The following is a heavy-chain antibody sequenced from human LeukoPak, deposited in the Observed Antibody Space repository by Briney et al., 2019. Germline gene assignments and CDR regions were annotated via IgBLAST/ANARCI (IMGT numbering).Heavy chain of an antibody. CDR2: IYHGGST. D-gene: IGHD4-17*01. CDR3: ARVMTTATTWAFDV. Sequence: SETLSLTCTVSGSYISSGYYWGWIRRPPGKGLEWIGSIYHGGSTYYNPSLKSRVTISVDTPKNLFSLKLSSVTAADTAVYYCARVMTTATTWAFDVWGQGTMVTVFS. CDR1: GSYISSGYY. V-gene: IGHV4-38-2*02. J-gene: IGHJ3*01.